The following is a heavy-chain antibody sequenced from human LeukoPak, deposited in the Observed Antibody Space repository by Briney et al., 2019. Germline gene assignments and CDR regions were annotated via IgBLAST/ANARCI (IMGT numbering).Heavy chain of an antibody. CDR3: ARDIVVVTAGGYYYGMDV. D-gene: IGHD2-21*02. V-gene: IGHV1-46*01. Sequence: ASVKVSCMASGYTFTSYYMHWVRQAPGQGLEWMGIINPSGGSTSYAQKFQGSVTMTRDTSTSTVYMELSSLRSEDTAVYYCARDIVVVTAGGYYYGMDVWGQGTTVTVSS. CDR2: INPSGGST. J-gene: IGHJ6*02. CDR1: GYTFTSYY.